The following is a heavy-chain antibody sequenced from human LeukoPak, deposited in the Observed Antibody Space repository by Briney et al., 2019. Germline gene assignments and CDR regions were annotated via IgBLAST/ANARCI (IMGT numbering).Heavy chain of an antibody. CDR1: GYTFTGYY. CDR3: ARDAYYDSSGYYLLFDY. J-gene: IGHJ4*02. Sequence: ASVKVSCKASGYTFTGYYMHWVRQAPGQGLEWMGIINPSGGSTSYAQKFQGRVTMTRDTSTSTVYMEPSSLRSEDTAVYYCARDAYYDSSGYYLLFDYWGQGTLVTVSS. CDR2: INPSGGST. V-gene: IGHV1-46*01. D-gene: IGHD3-22*01.